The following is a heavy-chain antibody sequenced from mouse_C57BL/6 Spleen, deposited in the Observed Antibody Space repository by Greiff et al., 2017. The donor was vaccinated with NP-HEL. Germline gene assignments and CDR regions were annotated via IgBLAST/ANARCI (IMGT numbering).Heavy chain of an antibody. CDR2: IHPNSGST. Sequence: QVQLQQPGAELVKPGASVKLSCKASGYTFTSYWMHWVKQRPGQGLEWIGMIHPNSGSTNYNEKFKSKATLTVDKSSSTAYMQLSSLTSEDSAVYYCARWDYYGSSPYYYAMDYWGQGTSVTVSS. D-gene: IGHD1-1*01. CDR1: GYTFTSYW. J-gene: IGHJ4*01. V-gene: IGHV1-64*01. CDR3: ARWDYYGSSPYYYAMDY.